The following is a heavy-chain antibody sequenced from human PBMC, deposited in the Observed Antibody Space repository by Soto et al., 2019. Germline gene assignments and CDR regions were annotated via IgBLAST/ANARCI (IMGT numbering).Heavy chain of an antibody. J-gene: IGHJ6*02. D-gene: IGHD5-12*01. CDR3: ARELSGDSGLDV. V-gene: IGHV4-31*03. CDR1: GGSIISGGYY. Sequence: PSETLSLTCTVSGGSIISGGYYFSGIRQHPGKGLEWIGYIYYSGSTYYNPSLKSRVTISVDTSKNQFSLKLSSVTAADTAVYYCARELSGDSGLDVWGQGTTVTVSS. CDR2: IYYSGST.